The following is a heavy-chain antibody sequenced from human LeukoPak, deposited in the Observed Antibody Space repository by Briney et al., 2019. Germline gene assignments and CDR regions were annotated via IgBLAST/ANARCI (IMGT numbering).Heavy chain of an antibody. CDR1: GYSFRNHD. J-gene: IGHJ4*02. D-gene: IGHD2-15*01. V-gene: IGHV1-8*01. CDR3: ARTPFDS. Sequence: GASVEVSCKASGYSFRNHDINWVRQAPGQGLEWMGLMNPNNGNAGYAQKFQGRVTMTRNISISTAYMELSSLRSDDTAVYYCARTPFDSWGQGTLVTVSS. CDR2: MNPNNGNA.